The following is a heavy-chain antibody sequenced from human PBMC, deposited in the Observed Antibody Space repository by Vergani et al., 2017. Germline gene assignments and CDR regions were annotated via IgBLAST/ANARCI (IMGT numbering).Heavy chain of an antibody. CDR3: ARLARGGSSPDY. V-gene: IGHV4-34*01. CDR2: IKHSGST. Sequence: QVQLQQWGAGLLKPSETLSLTCAVYGGSFSGYYWSWIRQPPGKGLEWIGEIKHSGSTNYNPSLKSRVTISVDTSKNQFSLKLSSVTAADTAVYYCARLARGGSSPDYWGQGTLVTVSS. J-gene: IGHJ4*02. D-gene: IGHD2-15*01. CDR1: GGSFSGYY.